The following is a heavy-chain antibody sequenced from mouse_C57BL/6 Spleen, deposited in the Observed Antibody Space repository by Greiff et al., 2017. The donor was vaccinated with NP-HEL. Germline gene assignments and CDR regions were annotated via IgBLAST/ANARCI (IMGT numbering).Heavy chain of an antibody. CDR3: ARDSSGYSYYAMDY. D-gene: IGHD3-2*02. V-gene: IGHV1-26*01. Sequence: EVQLQQSGPELVKPGASVKISCKASGYTFTDYYMNWVKQSHGKSLEWIGDINPNNGGTSYNQKFKGKATLTVDKSSSTAYMELRSLTSEDSAVYYCARDSSGYSYYAMDYWGQGTSVTVSS. CDR1: GYTFTDYY. CDR2: INPNNGGT. J-gene: IGHJ4*01.